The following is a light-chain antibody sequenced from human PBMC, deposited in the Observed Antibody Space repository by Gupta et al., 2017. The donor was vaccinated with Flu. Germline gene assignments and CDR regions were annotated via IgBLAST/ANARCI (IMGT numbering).Light chain of an antibody. J-gene: IGLJ3*02. CDR2: GNN. Sequence: QSGLTQPPSVSGAPGQRLTLSCTGSSSNLGAGYDVHWYQHFPGKAPKLLLYGNNHRPSGVPDRFSGSKSGTSASLAITGLQADDEADYFCQSYDSSLSGSVFGGGTKLTVL. V-gene: IGLV1-40*01. CDR1: SSNLGAGYD. CDR3: QSYDSSLSGSV.